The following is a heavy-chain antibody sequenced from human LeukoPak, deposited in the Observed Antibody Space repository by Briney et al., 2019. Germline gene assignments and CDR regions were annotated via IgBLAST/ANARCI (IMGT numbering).Heavy chain of an antibody. Sequence: PGRSLRLSCEASGYTFDDYAMHWVRQAPGKGLEWVSAISWNSGSIGYADSVKGRFTISRDNDKNSLYLQMNSLRTEDTALYYCAKGHTYGLGESYLDFWGQGTLVSVSS. V-gene: IGHV3-9*01. J-gene: IGHJ4*02. D-gene: IGHD5-18*01. CDR1: GYTFDDYA. CDR3: AKGHTYGLGESYLDF. CDR2: ISWNSGSI.